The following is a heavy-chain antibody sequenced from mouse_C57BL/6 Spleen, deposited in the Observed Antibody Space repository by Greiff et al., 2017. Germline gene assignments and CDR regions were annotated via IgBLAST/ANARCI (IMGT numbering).Heavy chain of an antibody. J-gene: IGHJ1*03. CDR1: GFNIKYSY. CDR3: ARSGNWDFCV. Sequence: VQLQQPGAELVKPGASVKLSCTASGFNIKYSYMHWVKQRPEQGLEWIGRIDPEHGETKYAPKFQGKATITADTSSNTAYLQLSSLTSEDTAVYYCARSGNWDFCVWGTLTTVTVSS. V-gene: IGHV14-2*01. D-gene: IGHD3-1*01. CDR2: IDPEHGET.